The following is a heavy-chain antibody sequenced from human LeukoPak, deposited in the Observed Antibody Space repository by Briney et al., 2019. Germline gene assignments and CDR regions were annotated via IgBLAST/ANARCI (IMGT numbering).Heavy chain of an antibody. D-gene: IGHD3-10*01. CDR3: ARVVRGVRYFDY. CDR2: MNPNSGNT. Sequence: GASVKVSCKASGYTFTSYDINWVRQAAGQGLEWMGWMNPNSGNTGYAQKFQGRVTMTRNTSISTAYMELSSLRSEDTAVYYCARVVRGVRYFDYWGQGTLVTVSS. CDR1: GYTFTSYD. J-gene: IGHJ4*02. V-gene: IGHV1-8*01.